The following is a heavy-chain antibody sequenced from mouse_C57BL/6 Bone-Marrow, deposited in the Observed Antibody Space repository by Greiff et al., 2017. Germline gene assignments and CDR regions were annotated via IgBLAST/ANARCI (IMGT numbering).Heavy chain of an antibody. Sequence: VKPGASVKLSCKASGYTFTSYWMQWVKERPGQGLEWIGEIDPSDSYINYNQKFKGKATLTVDTSSSTAYMQLSSLTSEDSAVYYCAGYGFAYWGQGTLVTVSA. CDR2: IDPSDSYI. CDR1: GYTFTSYW. V-gene: IGHV1-50*01. CDR3: AGYGFAY. J-gene: IGHJ3*01. D-gene: IGHD2-2*01.